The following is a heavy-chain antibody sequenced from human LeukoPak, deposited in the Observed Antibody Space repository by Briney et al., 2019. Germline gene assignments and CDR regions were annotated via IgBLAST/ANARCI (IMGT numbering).Heavy chain of an antibody. D-gene: IGHD2-15*01. V-gene: IGHV4-4*07. CDR2: ISTSGST. CDR1: GGSISSYY. Sequence: SETLSLTCTVSGGSISSYYWSWIRQPAGKGLEWIGRISTSGSTNYNPSLKSRVTISVDTSKNQFSPKLSSVTAADTAVYYCAREDIGYCSGGSCHNFDYWGQGTLVTVSS. CDR3: AREDIGYCSGGSCHNFDY. J-gene: IGHJ4*02.